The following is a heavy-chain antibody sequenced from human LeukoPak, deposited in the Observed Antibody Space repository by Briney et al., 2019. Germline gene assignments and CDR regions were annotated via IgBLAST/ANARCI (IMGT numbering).Heavy chain of an antibody. J-gene: IGHJ4*02. CDR2: ISGSGGST. Sequence: GGSLRLSCAASGFTFSSYAMSWVRQAPGKGLEWVSAISGSGGSTYYADSVKGRFTISRDNSKNTLYLQTNSLRAEDTAVYYCAKSTIFGVVSRVLSFDYWGQGTLVTVSS. CDR1: GFTFSSYA. CDR3: AKSTIFGVVSRVLSFDY. D-gene: IGHD3-3*01. V-gene: IGHV3-23*01.